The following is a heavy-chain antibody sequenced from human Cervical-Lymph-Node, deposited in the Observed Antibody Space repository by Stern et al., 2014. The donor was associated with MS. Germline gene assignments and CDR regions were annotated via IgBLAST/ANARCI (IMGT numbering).Heavy chain of an antibody. CDR3: ARRRPGWYIDS. CDR2: IYAAGGYT. J-gene: IGHJ4*02. V-gene: IGHV3-66*04. CDR1: GFTVSSNY. Sequence: EMQLVESGGDLVHPGGSLELSCTVSGFTVSSNYMTWVRQTPGKGLEWVSAIYAAGGYTDHADSVKDRFTISRDTSKNTVSLQMNSLRSDDTAVYYCARRRPGWYIDSWGRGILVIVSS. D-gene: IGHD6-19*01.